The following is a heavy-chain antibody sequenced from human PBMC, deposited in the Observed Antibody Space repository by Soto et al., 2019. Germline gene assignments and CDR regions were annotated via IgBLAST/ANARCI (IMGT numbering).Heavy chain of an antibody. CDR3: ARGYCSGGSCYSDWFDP. CDR2: IIPIFGTA. J-gene: IGHJ5*02. D-gene: IGHD2-15*01. V-gene: IGHV1-69*06. Sequence: QVQLVQSGAEVKKPGSSVKVSCKASGGTFSSYAISWVRQAPGQGLEWMGGIIPIFGTANYAQKFQGRVTIAADKSTSTAYRELSSLRSEDTAVYYCARGYCSGGSCYSDWFDPWGQGTLVTVSS. CDR1: GGTFSSYA.